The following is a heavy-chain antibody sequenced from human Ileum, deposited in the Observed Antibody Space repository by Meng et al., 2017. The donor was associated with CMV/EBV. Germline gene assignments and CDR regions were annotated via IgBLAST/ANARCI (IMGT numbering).Heavy chain of an antibody. V-gene: IGHV3-20*04. CDR1: GFTFDDYG. J-gene: IGHJ3*02. CDR2: INWNGGST. D-gene: IGHD3-16*01. Sequence: CAASGFTFDDYGMSWVRQAPGKGLEWVSGINWNGGSTGYADSVKGRFTISRDNAKNSLYLQMNSLRAEDTALYYCAGTGEITNAFDIWGQGTMVTVSS. CDR3: AGTGEITNAFDI.